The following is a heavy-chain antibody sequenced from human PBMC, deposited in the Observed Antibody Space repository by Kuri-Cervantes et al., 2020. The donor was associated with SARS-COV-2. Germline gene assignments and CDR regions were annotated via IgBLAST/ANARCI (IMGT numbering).Heavy chain of an antibody. D-gene: IGHD1-26*01. CDR1: GFTFSSYA. CDR3: VRDPDSGSYYGAFDI. Sequence: GESLKISCAASGFTFSSYAMHWVRQAPGKGLEWVAVISYDGSNKYYADSVKGRFTISRDNSKNTLYLQMNSLRAEDTAVYYCVRDPDSGSYYGAFDIWGQGTMVTVSS. J-gene: IGHJ3*02. CDR2: ISYDGSNK. V-gene: IGHV3-30-3*01.